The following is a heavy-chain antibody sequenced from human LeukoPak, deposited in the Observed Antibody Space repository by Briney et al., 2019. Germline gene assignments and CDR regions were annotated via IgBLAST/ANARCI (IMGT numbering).Heavy chain of an antibody. V-gene: IGHV4-59*01. CDR1: GGSISSYY. CDR3: ARWRYCGGDCYPSAFDI. CDR2: IYYTGST. Sequence: SETLSLTCTVSGGSISSYYWSWIRQPPGKGLEWIGYIYYTGSTNYNPSLKSRVTISVDTSKNQFSLKLNSVTAADTAVYYCARWRYCGGDCYPSAFDIWGQGTMVTVAS. D-gene: IGHD2-21*02. J-gene: IGHJ3*02.